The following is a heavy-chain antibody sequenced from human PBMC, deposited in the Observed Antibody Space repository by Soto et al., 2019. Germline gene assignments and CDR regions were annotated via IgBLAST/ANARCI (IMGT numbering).Heavy chain of an antibody. CDR2: IIPIFGTA. CDR3: ARDIGYSYGPRNYYYGMDV. CDR1: GGTFSSYA. D-gene: IGHD5-18*01. J-gene: IGHJ6*02. Sequence: ASVKVSCKASGGTFSSYAISWVRQAPGQGLEWMGGIIPIFGTANYAQKFQGRVTITADESTSTAYMELSSLRSEDTAVYYCARDIGYSYGPRNYYYGMDVWGQGTTVTVSS. V-gene: IGHV1-69*13.